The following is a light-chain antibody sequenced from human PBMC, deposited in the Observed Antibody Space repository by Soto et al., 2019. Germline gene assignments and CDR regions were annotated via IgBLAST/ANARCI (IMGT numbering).Light chain of an antibody. Sequence: QSVLTQPASVSGSPGQSITISCTGTSSDVGGYNYVSWYQQHPGKAPKFMIYDVRNRPSGVSNRFSGSKSVNTASLTISGLQAEDEADYYCSSYTTSNTRQIVFGTGTKVPS. J-gene: IGLJ1*01. V-gene: IGLV2-14*01. CDR1: SSDVGGYNY. CDR3: SSYTTSNTRQIV. CDR2: DVR.